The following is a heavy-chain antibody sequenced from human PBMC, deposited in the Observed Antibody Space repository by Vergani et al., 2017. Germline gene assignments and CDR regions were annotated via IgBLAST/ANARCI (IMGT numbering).Heavy chain of an antibody. V-gene: IGHV3-23*04. J-gene: IGHJ4*02. D-gene: IGHD2/OR15-2a*01. CDR3: AREERSNTSPFVGD. CDR2: ISGHGDRT. Sequence: VQLVESGGGQVEAGGSLRLSCVASGFTFSNSAMSWVRQTSGKGLEWFSAISGHGDRTYYADSVKGRFTISRDNSKNTVYLQMNSLKAEDRATYYCAREERSNTSPFVGDWGQGTLVTV. CDR1: GFTFSNSA.